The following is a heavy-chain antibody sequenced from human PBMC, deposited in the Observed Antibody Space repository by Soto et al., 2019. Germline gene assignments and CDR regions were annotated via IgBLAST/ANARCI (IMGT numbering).Heavy chain of an antibody. V-gene: IGHV3-9*01. J-gene: IGHJ4*01. CDR1: GFTFDDYA. D-gene: IGHD4-17*01. CDR2: ISWNSGSI. Sequence: PGGSLRLSCAASGFTFDDYAMHWVRQAPGKGLEWVSGISWNSGSIDYADSVKGRFTISRDNAKNSLHLQMNSLRTEDTALYYCAKDIAYGDPASYYFDYWGQGTLVTVSS. CDR3: AKDIAYGDPASYYFDY.